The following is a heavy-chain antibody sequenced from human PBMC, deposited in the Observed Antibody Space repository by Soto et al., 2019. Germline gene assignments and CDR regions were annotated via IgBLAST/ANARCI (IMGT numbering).Heavy chain of an antibody. Sequence: GASVKVSCTASGDPFTSYYMHWVRQAPGQGLEWMGIINPSGGSTSYAQQFQGRVTMTRDTSTSTVYMELSSLRSEDTAVFYCSRAYGRRMEAFDIWGQGTMVTVSS. CDR3: SRAYGRRMEAFDI. D-gene: IGHD2-21*01. V-gene: IGHV1-46*01. CDR2: INPSGGST. J-gene: IGHJ3*02. CDR1: GDPFTSYY.